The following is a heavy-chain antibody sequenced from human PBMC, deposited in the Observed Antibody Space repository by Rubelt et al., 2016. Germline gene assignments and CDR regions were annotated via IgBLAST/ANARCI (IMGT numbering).Heavy chain of an antibody. CDR2: IDWDDDK. CDR1: GFSLSTSGMC. D-gene: IGHD6-19*01. Sequence: QVTLRESGPALVKPTQTLTLTCTLSGFSLSTSGMCVSLIRQPPGKALEWLARIDWDDDKKYSTSLKTRLTVSNDTSKNQVVLTMTNMDPVDTATYYCARTRIYTSAWTLDYWGQGTLVTVSS. V-gene: IGHV2-70*15. CDR3: ARTRIYTSAWTLDY. J-gene: IGHJ4*02.